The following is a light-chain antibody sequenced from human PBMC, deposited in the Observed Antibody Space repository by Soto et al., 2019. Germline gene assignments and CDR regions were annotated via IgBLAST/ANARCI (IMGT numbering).Light chain of an antibody. J-gene: IGKJ4*02. V-gene: IGKV3-11*01. Sequence: EIVLTQSPATLSLSPGERATLSCRASQSVGTYFAWYQQKPGQAPRLLIYDSSNRATGIPARFSGSGSVTDFTLTISSPAPEDVAVYYCQQRSDWPSTFGGGTKVEIK. CDR2: DSS. CDR1: QSVGTY. CDR3: QQRSDWPST.